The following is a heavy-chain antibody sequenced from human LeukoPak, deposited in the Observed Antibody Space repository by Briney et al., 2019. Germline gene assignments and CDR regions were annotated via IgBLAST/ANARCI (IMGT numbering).Heavy chain of an antibody. D-gene: IGHD2-2*01. CDR1: GFTFSNSW. Sequence: GGSLRLACAASGFTFSNSWMHWVCQAPEKGLEWVADIKCDGSEKCYVASVKGRLTLSRDNAKNSLYLQVNSLRAEDMTVYYCVRGVGSSTSCYVRAFDIWGQGTMVTVSS. CDR2: IKCDGSEK. CDR3: VRGVGSSTSCYVRAFDI. V-gene: IGHV3-52*01. J-gene: IGHJ3*02.